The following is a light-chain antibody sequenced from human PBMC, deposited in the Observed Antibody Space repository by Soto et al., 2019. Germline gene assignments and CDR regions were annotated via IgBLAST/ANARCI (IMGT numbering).Light chain of an antibody. J-gene: IGKJ1*01. V-gene: IGKV3-11*01. Sequence: EIVLTQSPATLSLSPGERATLSCRASQSISTSLAWYQQKPGQAPRLLIFGASNRATGIPARFSGSGSGTDFTLTISSLEPEDLAVYYCQQRSNWPRTFGQGTKVEFK. CDR2: GAS. CDR3: QQRSNWPRT. CDR1: QSISTS.